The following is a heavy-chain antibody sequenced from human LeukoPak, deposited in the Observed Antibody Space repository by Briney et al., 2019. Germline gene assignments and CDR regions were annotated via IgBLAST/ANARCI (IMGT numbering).Heavy chain of an antibody. CDR1: GYTFTSYG. CDR2: ISAYKGNT. CDR3: ARDLGYYDSSGYYGVEGSYFDY. V-gene: IGHV1-18*01. D-gene: IGHD3-22*01. Sequence: GASVKVSCKASGYTFTSYGISWVRQAPGQGLEWMGWISAYKGNTNYAQKLLGRVTMTTDTSMSTAYMELRSLRSDDTAVYYCARDLGYYDSSGYYGVEGSYFDYWGQGTLVTVSS. J-gene: IGHJ4*02.